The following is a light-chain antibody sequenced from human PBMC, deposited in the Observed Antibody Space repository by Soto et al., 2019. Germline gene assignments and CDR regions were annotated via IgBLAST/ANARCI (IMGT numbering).Light chain of an antibody. CDR1: SSDVGGYNY. V-gene: IGLV2-14*01. Sequence: QSVLTQPASVSGSPRQSITISCTGTSSDVGGYNYVSWYQHHPGKAPKLMIYEASNRPSGVSNRFSGCKSGNTASLTISGLQAEDEADYYCSSYTSSSTRVFGTGTKVTVL. J-gene: IGLJ1*01. CDR2: EAS. CDR3: SSYTSSSTRV.